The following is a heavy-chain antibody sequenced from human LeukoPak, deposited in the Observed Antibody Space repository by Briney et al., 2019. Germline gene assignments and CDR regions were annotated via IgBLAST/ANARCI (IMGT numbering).Heavy chain of an antibody. D-gene: IGHD3-10*01. J-gene: IGHJ4*02. CDR2: INHSGST. Sequence: SETLSLTCAVYGGPFSGYYWSWIRQPPGEGLEWIGEINHSGSTNYNPSLKSRVTISVDTSKNQFSLKLSSVTAADTAVYYCARGRYGSGRIEYYFDYWGQGTLVTVSS. CDR1: GGPFSGYY. V-gene: IGHV4-34*01. CDR3: ARGRYGSGRIEYYFDY.